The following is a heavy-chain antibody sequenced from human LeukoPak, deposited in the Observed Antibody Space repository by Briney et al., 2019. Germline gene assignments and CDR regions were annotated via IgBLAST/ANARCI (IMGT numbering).Heavy chain of an antibody. Sequence: ASVKVSCKTSGYTFTGYFMHWVRQAPGQGLEWLGWINPDSGVSKYAQKFQGRVTMTRDTSISTAYMELSRLRSDDTAVYYCACRELGYWGQGTLVTVSS. D-gene: IGHD1-26*01. V-gene: IGHV1-2*02. CDR1: GYTFTGYF. J-gene: IGHJ4*02. CDR3: ACRELGY. CDR2: INPDSGVS.